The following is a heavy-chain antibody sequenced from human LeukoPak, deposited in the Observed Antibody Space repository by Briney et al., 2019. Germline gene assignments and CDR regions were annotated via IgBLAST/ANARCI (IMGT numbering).Heavy chain of an antibody. CDR1: GFTFSSYS. CDR3: ARDQEGKYYYGSGSPPGVDY. V-gene: IGHV3-21*01. J-gene: IGHJ4*02. Sequence: GGSLRLSCAASGFTFSSYSMNWVRQAPGKGLEWVSSISSSSSYIYYADSVKGRFTISRDNAKNSLYLRMNSLRAEDTAVYYCARDQEGKYYYGSGSPPGVDYWGQGTLVTVSS. CDR2: ISSSSSYI. D-gene: IGHD3-10*01.